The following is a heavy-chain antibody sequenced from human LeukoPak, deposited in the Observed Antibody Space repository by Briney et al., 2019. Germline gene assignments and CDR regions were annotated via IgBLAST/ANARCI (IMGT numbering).Heavy chain of an antibody. CDR3: ARERAGTANYFDY. CDR2: IYYSGST. Sequence: SETLSLTCTVSGGSISSSSYYWGWIRQPPGKGLEWIGSIYYSGSTYYNPSLKSRVTISVDTSKNQFSLKLSSVTAADTAVYYCARERAGTANYFDYWGQGTLVTVSS. J-gene: IGHJ4*02. D-gene: IGHD6-19*01. V-gene: IGHV4-39*07. CDR1: GGSISSSSYY.